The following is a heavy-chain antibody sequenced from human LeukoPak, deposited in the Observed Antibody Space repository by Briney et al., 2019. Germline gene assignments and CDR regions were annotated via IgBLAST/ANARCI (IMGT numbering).Heavy chain of an antibody. D-gene: IGHD5-12*01. Sequence: GGSLRLSCAASGFTFTTFWMHWVRQAPGKGLVWVSRINTDGSSTDYADSVKGRFTISRDNAKNTLYLQMNSLRAEDAAVYYCARDLDGYRSGNGAWGQGTLVTVSS. CDR3: ARDLDGYRSGNGA. CDR2: INTDGSST. CDR1: GFTFTTFW. V-gene: IGHV3-74*01. J-gene: IGHJ5*02.